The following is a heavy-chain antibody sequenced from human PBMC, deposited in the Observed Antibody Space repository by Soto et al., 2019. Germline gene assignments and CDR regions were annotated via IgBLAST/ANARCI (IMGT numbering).Heavy chain of an antibody. Sequence: GASVKVSCKASGYTFTSYGISWVRQAPGQGLEWMGWISAYNGNTNYAQKLQGRVTMTTDTSTSTAYMELRSLRSDDTAVYYCARVAYCSSTSCYSPDYYYYYGMDVWGQGTTVTVSS. CDR1: GYTFTSYG. J-gene: IGHJ6*02. CDR2: ISAYNGNT. V-gene: IGHV1-18*01. CDR3: ARVAYCSSTSCYSPDYYYYYGMDV. D-gene: IGHD2-2*02.